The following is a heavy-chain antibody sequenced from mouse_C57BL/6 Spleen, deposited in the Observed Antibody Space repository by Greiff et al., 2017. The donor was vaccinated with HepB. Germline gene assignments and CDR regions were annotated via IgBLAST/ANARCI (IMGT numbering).Heavy chain of an antibody. D-gene: IGHD1-1*02. CDR2: ISDGGSYT. J-gene: IGHJ1*03. Sequence: EVQLVESGGGLVKPGGSLKLSCAASGFTFSSYAMSWVRQTPEKRLEWVATISDGGSYTYYPDNVKGRFTISRDNAKNNLYLQMSHLNADDTAMYYCASEGGNYGYFDVWGTGTTVTVSS. CDR3: ASEGGNYGYFDV. CDR1: GFTFSSYA. V-gene: IGHV5-4*01.